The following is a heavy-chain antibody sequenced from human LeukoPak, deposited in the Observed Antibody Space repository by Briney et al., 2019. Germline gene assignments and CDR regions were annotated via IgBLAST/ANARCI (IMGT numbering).Heavy chain of an antibody. Sequence: SETLSLTCAVYGGSFSGYYWSWIRQPPGKGLEWIGEINHSGNTNYNPSLKSRVTISVDTSKNQFSLKLSSVTAADTAVYYCARRGHYYYGMDVWGQGTTVTVSS. V-gene: IGHV4-34*01. J-gene: IGHJ6*02. CDR2: INHSGNT. CDR1: GGSFSGYY. CDR3: ARRGHYYYGMDV. D-gene: IGHD3-10*01.